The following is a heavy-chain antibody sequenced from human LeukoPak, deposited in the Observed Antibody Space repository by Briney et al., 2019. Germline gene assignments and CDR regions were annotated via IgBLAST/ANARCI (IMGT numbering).Heavy chain of an antibody. J-gene: IGHJ4*02. CDR2: ISAYNGNT. CDR3: ARDLYFAVLWFGEVANRAGVY. CDR1: GYTFTSYG. D-gene: IGHD3-10*01. V-gene: IGHV1-18*01. Sequence: GASVKVSCKASGYTFTSYGISRVRQAPGQGLEWMGWISAYNGNTNYAQKPQGRVTMTTDTSTSTDYMELRSLRSDDTAVYYCARDLYFAVLWFGEVANRAGVYWGQGTLVSVSS.